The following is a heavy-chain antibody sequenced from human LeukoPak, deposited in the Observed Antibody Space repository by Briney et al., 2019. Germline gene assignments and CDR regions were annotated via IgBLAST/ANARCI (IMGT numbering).Heavy chain of an antibody. CDR1: GFTFSSYA. CDR2: ISGSGGST. Sequence: PGGSLRLSCAASGFTFSSYAMSWVRQAPGKGLEWVSAISGSGGSTYYADSVKGRFTISRDNSKNTLYLQMNSLRAEDTAVYYCAKDSIVVVPAAHKTYYYYYGMDVWGQGTTVTVSS. CDR3: AKDSIVVVPAAHKTYYYYYGMDV. V-gene: IGHV3-23*01. D-gene: IGHD2-2*01. J-gene: IGHJ6*02.